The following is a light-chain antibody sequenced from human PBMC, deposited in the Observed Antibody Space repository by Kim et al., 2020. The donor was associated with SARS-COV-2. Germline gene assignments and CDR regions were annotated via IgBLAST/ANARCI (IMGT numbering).Light chain of an antibody. CDR3: QVWDRTTV. V-gene: IGLV3-9*01. J-gene: IGLJ2*01. CDR1: NIENKN. CDR2: RDI. Sequence: SYELTQPPSMSVALGQTATITCGGDNIENKNVHWYQQKPGQAPVLVIYRDINRPSGIPERLSGSNSGNAATLTISRAQAGDEADYFCQVWDRTTVFGGGT.